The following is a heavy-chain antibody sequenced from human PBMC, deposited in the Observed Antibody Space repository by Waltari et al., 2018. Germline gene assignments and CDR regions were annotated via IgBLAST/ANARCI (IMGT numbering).Heavy chain of an antibody. V-gene: IGHV3-33*01. Sequence: QVQLVESGGGVVQPGRSLRLSCAASGFTFSSYGMHWVRQAPGKGMGWGAVIWYDGSNKYYADSVKGRFTISRDNSKNTLYLQMNSLRAEDTAVYYCARDWSHYDYVWGSYRYASSFDYWGQGTLVTVSS. CDR1: GFTFSSYG. D-gene: IGHD3-16*02. J-gene: IGHJ4*02. CDR3: ARDWSHYDYVWGSYRYASSFDY. CDR2: IWYDGSNK.